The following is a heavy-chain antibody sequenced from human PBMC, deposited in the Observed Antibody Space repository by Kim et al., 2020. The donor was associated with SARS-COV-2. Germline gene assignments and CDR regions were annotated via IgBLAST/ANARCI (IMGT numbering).Heavy chain of an antibody. J-gene: IGHJ4*02. CDR2: INPSGGST. V-gene: IGHV1-46*01. D-gene: IGHD2-21*02. CDR1: GYTFTSYY. Sequence: ASVKVSCKASGYTFTSYYMHWVRQAPGQGLEWMGIINPSGGSTSYAQKFQGRVTMTRDTSTSTVYMELSSLRSEDTAVYYCARDPEAYCGGDCYPGYWGQGTLVTVSS. CDR3: ARDPEAYCGGDCYPGY.